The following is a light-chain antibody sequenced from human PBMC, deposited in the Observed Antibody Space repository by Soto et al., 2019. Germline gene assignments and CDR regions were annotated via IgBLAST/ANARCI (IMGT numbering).Light chain of an antibody. CDR2: WAS. CDR3: QQCYSAPIT. Sequence: DIVMTQSPDSLAVSLGERATINCKSSQSILSNSNNKNYLVWYQQKPGQPPKLLISWASTRESGVPDRFSGSGSGTDFTLTISGMKAEDVAFYYCQQCYSAPITFGQGTRLEIK. V-gene: IGKV4-1*01. CDR1: QSILSNSNNKNY. J-gene: IGKJ5*01.